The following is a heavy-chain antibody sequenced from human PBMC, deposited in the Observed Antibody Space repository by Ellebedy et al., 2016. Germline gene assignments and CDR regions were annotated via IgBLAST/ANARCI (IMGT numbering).Heavy chain of an antibody. V-gene: IGHV3-74*01. CDR3: ASLPNYGDYPKPVDF. D-gene: IGHD4-17*01. Sequence: GESLKISXAASGFTFSSYWMHWVRQAPGKGLVWVSRINSDGSSTGYADSVKGRFTISRDNAKNTLYLQMNSLRAEDTAVYYCASLPNYGDYPKPVDFWGQGTLVTVSS. J-gene: IGHJ4*02. CDR2: INSDGSST. CDR1: GFTFSSYW.